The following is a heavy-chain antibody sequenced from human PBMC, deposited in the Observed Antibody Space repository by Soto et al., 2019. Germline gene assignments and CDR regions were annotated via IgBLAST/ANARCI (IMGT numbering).Heavy chain of an antibody. V-gene: IGHV5-10-1*01. Sequence: GESLKISCKGSGYSFTSYLISWVRQMPGKGLEWMGRIDPSDSYTNYSPSFQGHVTISADKSISTAYLQWSSLKASDTAMYYCARIISYCGGDCDDYSSYGMDDWCQGTTVTVAS. J-gene: IGHJ6*02. CDR3: ARIISYCGGDCDDYSSYGMDD. CDR1: GYSFTSYL. CDR2: IDPSDSYT. D-gene: IGHD2-21*02.